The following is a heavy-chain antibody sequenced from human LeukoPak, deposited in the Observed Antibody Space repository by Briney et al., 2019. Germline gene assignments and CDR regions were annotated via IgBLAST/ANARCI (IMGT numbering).Heavy chain of an antibody. CDR1: GYTFTSYA. CDR2: IHPHSGET. J-gene: IGHJ6*01. D-gene: IGHD3-16*02. CDR3: ARQGHYVWGSYRYYYYGMDV. V-gene: IGHV1-8*01. Sequence: ASVKVSCKASGYTFTSYAINWVRQAAGQGLEWMGWIHPHSGETGYAQKVPGRVTMTTACTITTAYMELSSLRSEDTAVYYCARQGHYVWGSYRYYYYGMDVWGEGTTVTASS.